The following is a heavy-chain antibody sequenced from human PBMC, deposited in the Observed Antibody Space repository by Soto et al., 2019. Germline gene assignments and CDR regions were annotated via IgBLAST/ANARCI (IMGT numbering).Heavy chain of an antibody. J-gene: IGHJ6*02. CDR2: ISPSTSHI. Sequence: EVHLVESGGGLVKPGGSLRLSCAVSGFTFSSCTMNWVRQAPGKGLEWVSSISPSTSHIYYADSVKGRFTISRDNAKNSLFLQMNRQRAEDTAVYYCSGCSGGACHQNYGMDVWGQGTTVTVSS. CDR3: SGCSGGACHQNYGMDV. CDR1: GFTFSSCT. V-gene: IGHV3-21*01. D-gene: IGHD2-15*01.